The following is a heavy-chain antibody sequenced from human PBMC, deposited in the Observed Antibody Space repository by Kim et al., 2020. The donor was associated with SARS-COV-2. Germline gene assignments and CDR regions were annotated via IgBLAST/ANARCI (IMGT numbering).Heavy chain of an antibody. Sequence: SETLSLTCAVYGGSFSGYYWSWIRQPPGKGLEWIGEINHSGSTNYNPSLKSRVTISVDTSRNQFSLKLSSVTAADTAVYYCARAGGLRFRRGGNPGWYFDLWGRGTLVTVSS. D-gene: IGHD4-17*01. CDR3: ARAGGLRFRRGGNPGWYFDL. J-gene: IGHJ2*01. V-gene: IGHV4-34*01. CDR2: INHSGST. CDR1: GGSFSGYY.